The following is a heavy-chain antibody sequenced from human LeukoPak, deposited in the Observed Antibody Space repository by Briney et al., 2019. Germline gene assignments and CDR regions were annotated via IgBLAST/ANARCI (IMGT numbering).Heavy chain of an antibody. CDR3: TSRQQLLTYFDY. D-gene: IGHD6-13*01. J-gene: IGHJ4*02. Sequence: GGSLRLSCTASGFTFGDYSMNWVRQAPGKGLEWVGFIRSKAYDGTTEYAASVKGRFTISRDDSKSIAYLQMNSLKTEDTAVYYCTSRQQLLTYFDYWGQGTLVTVSS. V-gene: IGHV3-49*04. CDR2: IRSKAYDGTT. CDR1: GFTFGDYS.